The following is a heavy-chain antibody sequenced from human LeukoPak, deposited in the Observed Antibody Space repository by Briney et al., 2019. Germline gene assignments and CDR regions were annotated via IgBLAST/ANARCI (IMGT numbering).Heavy chain of an antibody. Sequence: SETLSLTCSVSGGSMSGYYWSWIRQFAGKGLEWIGRIYNSESINYSPSLKSRVTMSVDTSKDRFYLKLTSVTAADTALYYCARDRSAAYYRDYFDYWGQGVLVTVSS. D-gene: IGHD3-22*01. J-gene: IGHJ4*02. CDR2: IYNSESI. CDR1: GGSMSGYY. CDR3: ARDRSAAYYRDYFDY. V-gene: IGHV4-4*07.